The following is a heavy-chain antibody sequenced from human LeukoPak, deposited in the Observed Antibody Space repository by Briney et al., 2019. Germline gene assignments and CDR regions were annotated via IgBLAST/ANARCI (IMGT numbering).Heavy chain of an antibody. V-gene: IGHV3-21*01. D-gene: IGHD6-19*01. CDR2: ISSSSSYM. Sequence: GGSLRLSCAASGFNVSSNYMSWVRQAPGKGLEWVSCISSSSSYMYYGDTLKGRFTISRDNAKNSLYLQMDNLRADDTAMYYCARALTPASGWLGSWGQGTLVTVSS. J-gene: IGHJ5*01. CDR1: GFNVSSNY. CDR3: ARALTPASGWLGS.